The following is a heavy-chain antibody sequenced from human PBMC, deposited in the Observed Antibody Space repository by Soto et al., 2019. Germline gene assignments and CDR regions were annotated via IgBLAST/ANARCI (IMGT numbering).Heavy chain of an antibody. D-gene: IGHD2-21*01. J-gene: IGHJ4*02. CDR2: ITTTGDYV. CDR3: AKAYEKGSMAN. CDR1: GFTFSSYT. V-gene: IGHV3-21*06. Sequence: PGGSLRLSCTASGFTFSSYTMIWVRQAPGKGLEWVSSITTTGDYVNHADSALGRFSISRDNARNSLYLQMRRLTDDDTAIYFCAKAYEKGSMANWGQGTLVTVSS.